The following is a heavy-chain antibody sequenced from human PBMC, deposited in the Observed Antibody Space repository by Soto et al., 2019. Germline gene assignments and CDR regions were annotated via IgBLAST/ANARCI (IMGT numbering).Heavy chain of an antibody. Sequence: GESLKISCKGSGYSFTSYWIGSVRQMPGKGLEWMGIIYPGDSDTRYSPSFQGQVTISADKSISTAYLQWSSLKASDTAVYYCARERSGGSCYSDQLCSTYFDYWGQGTLVTVS. CDR3: ARERSGGSCYSDQLCSTYFDY. CDR2: IYPGDSDT. CDR1: GYSFTSYW. J-gene: IGHJ4*02. V-gene: IGHV5-51*01. D-gene: IGHD2-15*01.